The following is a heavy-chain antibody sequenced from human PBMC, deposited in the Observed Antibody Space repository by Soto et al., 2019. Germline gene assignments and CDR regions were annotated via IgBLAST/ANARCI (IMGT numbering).Heavy chain of an antibody. CDR3: ATYSSSSPGGYYYYGMDV. J-gene: IGHJ6*02. CDR2: ISGSGGST. Sequence: GVSLGLSCAASGFPFNNNSMSWVRQAPGKGLEWVSAISGSGGSTYYADSVKGRFTISRDNSKNTLYLQMNSLRAEDTAVYYCATYSSSSPGGYYYYGMDVWGQGTKVTVSS. D-gene: IGHD6-6*01. CDR1: GFPFNNNS. V-gene: IGHV3-23*01.